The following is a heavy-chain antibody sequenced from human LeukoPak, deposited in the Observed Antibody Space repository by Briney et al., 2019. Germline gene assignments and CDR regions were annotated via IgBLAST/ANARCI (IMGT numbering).Heavy chain of an antibody. V-gene: IGHV3-48*03. Sequence: GGSLRLSCAASGFTFSSYELNWVRQAPGKGLEWVSYISDTGSTIYYADSVEGRFTISRDNAKNSLYLQMNSLRAEDTAVYYCARDRYGSGWFDPWGQGTLVTVSS. CDR3: ARDRYGSGWFDP. CDR1: GFTFSSYE. D-gene: IGHD3-10*01. J-gene: IGHJ5*02. CDR2: ISDTGSTI.